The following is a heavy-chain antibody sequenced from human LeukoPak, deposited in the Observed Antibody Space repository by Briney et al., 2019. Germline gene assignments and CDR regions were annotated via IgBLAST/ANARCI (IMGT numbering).Heavy chain of an antibody. J-gene: IGHJ4*02. CDR3: ASEVAYCGGDCYSEYYFDY. CDR2: IYHSGST. V-gene: IGHV4-30-2*01. D-gene: IGHD2-21*01. Sequence: PSQTLSLTCTVSGGSISSGGYYWSWIRQPPGKGLEWIGYIYHSGSTYYNPSLKSRVTISVDRSKNQFSLKLSSVTAADTAVYYCASEVAYCGGDCYSEYYFDYWGQGTLVTVSS. CDR1: GGSISSGGYY.